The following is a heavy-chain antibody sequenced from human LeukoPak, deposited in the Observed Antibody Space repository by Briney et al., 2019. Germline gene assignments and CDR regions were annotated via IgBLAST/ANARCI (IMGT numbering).Heavy chain of an antibody. V-gene: IGHV4-61*02. J-gene: IGHJ4*02. CDR2: IYTSGST. D-gene: IGHD6-13*01. CDR1: GGSISSGSYY. CDR3: ARDSLGYSSSWFDY. Sequence: SETLSLTCTVSGGSISSGSYYWSWIRQPAGKGLEWIGRIYTSGSTNYNPSLKSRVTISVDTSKNPFSLKLSSVTAADTAVYYCARDSLGYSSSWFDYWGQGTLVTVSS.